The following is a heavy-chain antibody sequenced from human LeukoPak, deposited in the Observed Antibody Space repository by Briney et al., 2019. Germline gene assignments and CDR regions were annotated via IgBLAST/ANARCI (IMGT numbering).Heavy chain of an antibody. V-gene: IGHV1-2*04. J-gene: IGHJ6*02. CDR1: GGTFSSYA. D-gene: IGHD4-23*01. Sequence: ASVKVSCKASGGTFSSYAISWVRQAPGQGLEWMGWINPNSGGTNYAQKFQGWVTMTRDTSISTAYMELSRLRSDDTAVYYCARERVVTPRYYYYYGMDVWGQGTTVTVSS. CDR3: ARERVVTPRYYYYYGMDV. CDR2: INPNSGGT.